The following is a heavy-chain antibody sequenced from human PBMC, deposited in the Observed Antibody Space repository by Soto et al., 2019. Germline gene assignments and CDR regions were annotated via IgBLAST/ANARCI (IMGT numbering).Heavy chain of an antibody. V-gene: IGHV3-23*05. CDR1: GFTFSSYA. Sequence: EVQLLESGGGLVHPGGSLRLSCAVSGFTFSSYAMNWVRQAPGKGLEWVSAIYSGGSTYYADSVKGRFTISRDNSKNTLYLQMNSLRAEDTAVYYCASHRWGKPAAYRGQGTLVTVSS. CDR2: IYSGGST. D-gene: IGHD3-16*01. J-gene: IGHJ4*02. CDR3: ASHRWGKPAAY.